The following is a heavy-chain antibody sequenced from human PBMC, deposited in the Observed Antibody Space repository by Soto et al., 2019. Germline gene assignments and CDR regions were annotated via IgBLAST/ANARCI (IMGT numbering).Heavy chain of an antibody. CDR1: GYAFTTYG. V-gene: IGHV1-18*01. J-gene: IGHJ4*02. CDR3: ARGRYGDY. D-gene: IGHD1-1*01. Sequence: QVHLVQSGAEVKKPGASVKVSCKGSGYAFTTYGITWVRQGPGQGLEWMGWISAHNRNTNYAQKLQGRVTVTRETSTSTAYMELRSLRSDDTAVYSCARGRYGDYWGQAALVTVSS. CDR2: ISAHNRNT.